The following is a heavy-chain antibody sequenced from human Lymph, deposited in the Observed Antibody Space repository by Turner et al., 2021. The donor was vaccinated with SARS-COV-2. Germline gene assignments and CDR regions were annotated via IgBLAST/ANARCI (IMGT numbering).Heavy chain of an antibody. CDR2: ISYDGSNK. D-gene: IGHD3-10*01. J-gene: IGHJ6*02. CDR1: GFTFSTYA. V-gene: IGHV3-30*04. CDR3: ARYGSGGYFYYGLDV. Sequence: QVQLVESGGGVVRPGRSLRISCAASGFTFSTYAIHWVRQAAGKGLEWVAVISYDGSNKYYADSVKGRFTISRDNSKNTLYLQMNSLRAEDTAVYYCARYGSGGYFYYGLDVWGQGTTVTVSS.